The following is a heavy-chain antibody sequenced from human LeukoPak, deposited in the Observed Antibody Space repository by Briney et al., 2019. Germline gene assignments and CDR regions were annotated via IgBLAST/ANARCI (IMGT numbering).Heavy chain of an antibody. J-gene: IGHJ4*02. CDR2: IYYSGST. D-gene: IGHD6-13*01. CDR1: GGSISSYSYY. Sequence: KTSETLSLTCTVSGGSISSYSYYWGWIRQPPGKGLEWIGSIYYSGSTYYNPSLKSRVTMSVDTSKNQFSLKLSSVTAADTAVYYCAREVRYSSSWYYDYWGQGTLVTVSS. CDR3: AREVRYSSSWYYDY. V-gene: IGHV4-39*07.